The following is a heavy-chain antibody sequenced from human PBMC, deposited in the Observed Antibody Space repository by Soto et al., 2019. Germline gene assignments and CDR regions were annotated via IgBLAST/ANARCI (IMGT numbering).Heavy chain of an antibody. CDR1: GGSINYYY. CDR2: ITFGGNT. V-gene: IGHV4-59*01. Sequence: SETLSLTCTVSGGSINYYYWSWIRQPPGRGLEWIGYITFGGNTNYNPSLKSRVTISLDTSRNQFSLMLSSVTAADTAVYYCARDRLGSGSYLAFDPWGQGTLVTVSS. CDR3: ARDRLGSGSYLAFDP. J-gene: IGHJ5*02. D-gene: IGHD3-10*01.